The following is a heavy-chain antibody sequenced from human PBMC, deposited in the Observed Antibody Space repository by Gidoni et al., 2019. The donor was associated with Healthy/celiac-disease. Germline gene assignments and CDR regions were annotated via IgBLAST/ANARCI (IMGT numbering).Heavy chain of an antibody. CDR2: ISSNDEK. D-gene: IGHD3-10*01. CDR1: GFSLSNARMG. CDR3: ARTSLWFGEFDFDY. J-gene: IGHJ4*02. Sequence: QVTLKESGPVLVKPPETLTLTCTVSGFSLSNARMGVSWIRQPPGKALEWLAHISSNDEKSYSTSLKSRLTISKDTSKSQVVLTMTNMDPVDTATYYCARTSLWFGEFDFDYWGQGTLVTVSS. V-gene: IGHV2-26*01.